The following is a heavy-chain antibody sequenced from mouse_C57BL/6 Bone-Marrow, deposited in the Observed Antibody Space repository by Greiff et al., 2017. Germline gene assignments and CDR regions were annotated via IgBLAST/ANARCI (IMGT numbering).Heavy chain of an antibody. CDR3: AGYYSMDD. V-gene: IGHV1-56*01. CDR2: IFPGCGCT. CDR1: GYTFTSHW. J-gene: IGHJ4*01. Sequence: VQLQQPGPELVRPGASVKISCKAPGYTFTSHWMQWVRQRPGPGLEWIGEIFPGCGCTYYNEKFKGKATLTVDTSSSTAYMQLSSLTSEDSAVYFCAGYYSMDDWGQGTSVTVSS.